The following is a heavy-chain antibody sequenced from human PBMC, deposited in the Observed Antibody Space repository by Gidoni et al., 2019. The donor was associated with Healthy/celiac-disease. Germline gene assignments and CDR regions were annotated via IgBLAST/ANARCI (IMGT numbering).Heavy chain of an antibody. D-gene: IGHD2-15*01. Sequence: TNYNPSLKSRVTMSVDTSKNQFSLKLSSVTAADTAVYYCASWTGSYAFDIWGQGTMVTVSS. J-gene: IGHJ3*02. V-gene: IGHV4-4*07. CDR3: ASWTGSYAFDI. CDR2: T.